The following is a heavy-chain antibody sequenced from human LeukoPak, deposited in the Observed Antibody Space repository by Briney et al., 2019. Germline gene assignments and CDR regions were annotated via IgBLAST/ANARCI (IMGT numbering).Heavy chain of an antibody. J-gene: IGHJ4*02. CDR3: ARGWYYDSSGYYYEALAAFDY. CDR2: IIPIFCTA. CDR1: GGTFISYA. V-gene: IGHV1-69*05. Sequence: SVKVSFKASGGTFISYAISWVRQAPGKGLDWMGGIIPIFCTANYAQKFQGRVTITTEESRSKAYVELSRQREGDTDVYYCARGWYYDSSGYYYEALAAFDYWGQGTLVTVSS. D-gene: IGHD3-22*01.